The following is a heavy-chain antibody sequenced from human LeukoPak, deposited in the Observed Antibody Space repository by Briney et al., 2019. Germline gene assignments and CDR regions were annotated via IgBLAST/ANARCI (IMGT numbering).Heavy chain of an antibody. V-gene: IGHV3-53*05. Sequence: GGSLRLSCAASGFTVSSNYMSWVRQAPGKGLEWASVIYSGGSTYYADSVKGRFTISRDNSKNTLYLQMNSLRAEDTAVYYCARDSRTAAASSLDYWGQGTLVTVSS. CDR3: ARDSRTAAASSLDY. CDR2: IYSGGST. D-gene: IGHD6-13*01. CDR1: GFTVSSNY. J-gene: IGHJ4*02.